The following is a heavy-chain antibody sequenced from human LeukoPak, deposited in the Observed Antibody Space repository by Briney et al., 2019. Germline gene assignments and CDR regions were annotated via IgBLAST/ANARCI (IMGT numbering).Heavy chain of an antibody. CDR3: ASRPRGTYYYGSGSYYIGRPFDY. CDR1: GGSISSYY. CDR2: IYTSGST. D-gene: IGHD3-10*01. J-gene: IGHJ4*02. V-gene: IGHV4-4*07. Sequence: SETLSLTCTVSGGSISSYYWSWIRQPAGKGLEWIGRIYTSGSTNYNPSLKSRVTISVDTSKNQFSLKLSSVTAADTAVYYCASRPRGTYYYGSGSYYIGRPFDYWGQGTLVTVSS.